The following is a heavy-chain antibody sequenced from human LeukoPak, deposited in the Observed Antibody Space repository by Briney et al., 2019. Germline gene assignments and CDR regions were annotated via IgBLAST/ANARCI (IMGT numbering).Heavy chain of an antibody. J-gene: IGHJ6*02. D-gene: IGHD7-27*01. Sequence: GRSLRLSCAASGFTFSSYGMHWVRQAPGKGLEWVAVISYDGSNKYYADSVKGRFTISRDNSKNTLYLQMNSLRAEDTAVYYCAKDPGTGDYYYYGMDVWGQGTTVTVSS. CDR3: AKDPGTGDYYYYGMDV. V-gene: IGHV3-30*18. CDR2: ISYDGSNK. CDR1: GFTFSSYG.